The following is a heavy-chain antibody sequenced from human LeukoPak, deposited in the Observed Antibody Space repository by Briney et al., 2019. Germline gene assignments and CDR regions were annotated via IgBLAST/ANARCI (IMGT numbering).Heavy chain of an antibody. D-gene: IGHD2-2*02. CDR2: ISSSGSTI. CDR3: PRASLGYCSSSTSYTSEDY. CDR1: GFTFSDYY. V-gene: IGHV3-11*04. Sequence: PGGSLRLSCAASGFTFSDYYMSWLRQAPGKGLEWVSYISSSGSTIYYAHSVKGRFTISRDNAKNSLYLQMNSVRAEDTAVCYCPRASLGYCSSSTSYTSEDYWGQGTLVTLSS. J-gene: IGHJ4*02.